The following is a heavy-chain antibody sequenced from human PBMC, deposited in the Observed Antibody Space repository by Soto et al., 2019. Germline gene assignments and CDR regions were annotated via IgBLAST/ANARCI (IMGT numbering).Heavy chain of an antibody. Sequence: PGGSLRLSCAASGFTFSSYAMSWVRQAPGKGLEWVSAISGSGGSTYYADSVKGRFTISRDNSTNTLYLQMNSLRAEDTAVYYSVKDELSVLLWFGEPPLWGQETTITVSS. J-gene: IGHJ6*02. CDR1: GFTFSSYA. V-gene: IGHV3-23*01. D-gene: IGHD3-10*01. CDR2: ISGSGGST. CDR3: VKDELSVLLWFGEPPL.